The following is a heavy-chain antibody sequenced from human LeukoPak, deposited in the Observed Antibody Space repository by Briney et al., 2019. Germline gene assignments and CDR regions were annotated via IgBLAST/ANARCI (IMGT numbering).Heavy chain of an antibody. J-gene: IGHJ4*02. V-gene: IGHV3-48*01. CDR3: ARAYYESSAYRHAVYFDY. Sequence: GGSLRLFCAASGFTFSTYSMNWFRQAPGRGLEWVSYIGGSRSGSSRSIIYYADSVKGRFTISRDNAKNSLYLQMNNLRAEDTAVYYCARAYYESSAYRHAVYFDYWGQGTLVTVSS. D-gene: IGHD3-22*01. CDR2: IGGSRSGSSRSII. CDR1: GFTFSTYS.